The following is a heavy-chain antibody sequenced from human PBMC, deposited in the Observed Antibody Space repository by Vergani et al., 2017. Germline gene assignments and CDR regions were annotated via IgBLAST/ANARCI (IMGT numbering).Heavy chain of an antibody. Sequence: QVQLQQWGAGLLKPSETLSLTCAVYGGSFSGYYWSWIRQPPGKGLAWIGEINHSGSTNYNPSLKSRVTISVDTSKNQFSLKLSSVTAADTAVYYCARAGAYGGNSGGDFDYWGQGTLVTVSS. CDR2: INHSGST. D-gene: IGHD4-23*01. J-gene: IGHJ4*02. CDR3: ARAGAYGGNSGGDFDY. CDR1: GGSFSGYY. V-gene: IGHV4-34*01.